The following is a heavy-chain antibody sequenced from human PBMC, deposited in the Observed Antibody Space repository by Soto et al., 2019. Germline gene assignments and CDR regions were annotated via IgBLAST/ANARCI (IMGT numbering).Heavy chain of an antibody. CDR1: GGSFSGYY. CDR2: INHSGTT. Sequence: SETLSLTCTIYGGSFSGYYWTWIRQPPGKGLEWIGEINHSGTTNYSPSLKRRVSISVDTSKDKFSLNLSSVTAADTAVCYCASGKTRTARPSLRYYYYGLDVWGQGTTVTVSS. CDR3: ASGKTRTARPSLRYYYYGLDV. V-gene: IGHV4-34*01. J-gene: IGHJ6*02. D-gene: IGHD6-6*01.